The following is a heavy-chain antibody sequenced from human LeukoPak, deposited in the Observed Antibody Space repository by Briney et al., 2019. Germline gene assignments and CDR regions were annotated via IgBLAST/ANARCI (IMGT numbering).Heavy chain of an antibody. V-gene: IGHV1-24*01. CDR3: ATVGAVADSFDY. Sequence: GASVKVSCKVSGYTLTELSMHWVRQAPGKGLEWMGGFDPEDGETIYAQKFQGRVTMTEDTSTDTAYMELSSLRSEDTAVYYCATVGAVADSFDYWGQGTLVTVSS. CDR1: GYTLTELS. D-gene: IGHD6-19*01. J-gene: IGHJ4*02. CDR2: FDPEDGET.